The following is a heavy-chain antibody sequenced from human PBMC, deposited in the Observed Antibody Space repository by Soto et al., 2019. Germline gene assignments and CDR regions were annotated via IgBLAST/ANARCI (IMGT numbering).Heavy chain of an antibody. CDR1: GFTFSAYS. J-gene: IGHJ4*02. D-gene: IGHD5-18*01. CDR2: ISTSSDTT. CDR3: ARQLSRYGHDPIDY. V-gene: IGHV3-48*01. Sequence: GGSLRLSCAASGFTFSAYSMNWVRQAPAKGLEWLSYISTSSDTTYYADSVMGRFTISRDNAKNSLYLQMNSLRAEDTAVYYCARQLSRYGHDPIDYWGQGTLVTVSS.